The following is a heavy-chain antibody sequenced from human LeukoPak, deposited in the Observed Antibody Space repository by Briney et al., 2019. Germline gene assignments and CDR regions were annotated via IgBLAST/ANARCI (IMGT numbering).Heavy chain of an antibody. D-gene: IGHD1-1*01. CDR3: AAYGTRRMSGDDAFDI. V-gene: IGHV1-58*01. J-gene: IGHJ3*02. CDR1: GFTFTSSA. CDR2: IVVGSGNT. Sequence: ASVKVSCKASGFTFTSSAVQWVRQARGQRLEWIGWIVVGSGNTNYAQKFQERVTITRDMSTSTAYMELSSLRSEDTAVYYCAAYGTRRMSGDDAFDIWGQGTMVTVSS.